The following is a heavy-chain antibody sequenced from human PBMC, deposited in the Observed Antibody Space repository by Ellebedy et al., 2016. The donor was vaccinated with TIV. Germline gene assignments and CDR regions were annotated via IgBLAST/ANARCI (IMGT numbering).Heavy chain of an antibody. J-gene: IGHJ4*02. CDR3: ARARSSGWLHTPDY. V-gene: IGHV1-46*04. Sequence: AASVKVSCKASGYTFSNYFMHWVRQAPGQGLEWMGIINPDSGSTTYAQKLQGRLTMTRDTYTSTVYMELSSLRSEDTAVYYCARARSSGWLHTPDYWGQGLLVTVSS. D-gene: IGHD6-19*01. CDR2: INPDSGST. CDR1: GYTFSNYF.